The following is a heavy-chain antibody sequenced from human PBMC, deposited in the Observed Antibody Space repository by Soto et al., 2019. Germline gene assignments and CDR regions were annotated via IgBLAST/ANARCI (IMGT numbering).Heavy chain of an antibody. J-gene: IGHJ6*02. D-gene: IGHD4-17*01. CDR1: GCTFTSYY. V-gene: IGHV1-46*01. Sequence: ASVKVSCKASGCTFTSYYMHWVRQAPGQGLEWMGIINPSGGSTSYAQKFQGRVTMTRDTSTSTVYMELSSLRSEDTAVYYCAREAVTGGYYYGMDVWGQGTTVTVSS. CDR3: AREAVTGGYYYGMDV. CDR2: INPSGGST.